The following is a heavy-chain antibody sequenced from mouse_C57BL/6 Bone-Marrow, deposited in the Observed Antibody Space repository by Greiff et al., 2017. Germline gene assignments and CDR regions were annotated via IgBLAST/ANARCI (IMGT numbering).Heavy chain of an antibody. V-gene: IGHV1-80*01. CDR2: IYPGDGDT. CDR3: ARRRVLRRGAFDF. Sequence: LQQPGASVKISCKASGYAFSSYWMNWVKQRPGKGLEWIGQIYPGDGDTNYNGKFKGTATLTADKSSSTADMQLSSLTSEDSAVYFFARRRVLRRGAFDFWGQGTTLTVAS. J-gene: IGHJ2*01. CDR1: GYAFSSYW. D-gene: IGHD2-4*01.